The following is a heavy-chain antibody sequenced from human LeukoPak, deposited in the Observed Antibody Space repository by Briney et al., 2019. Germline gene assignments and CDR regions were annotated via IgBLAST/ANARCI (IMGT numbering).Heavy chain of an antibody. Sequence: GGSLRLSCAASGFTFSSYWMSWVRQVPGKGLEWVANIKQDGSEKYYVDSVKGRFTISRDNAKNSLYPQMNSLRAEDTAVYYCARAGRGYCGSGRLDYWGQGTLVTVSS. CDR1: GFTFSSYW. J-gene: IGHJ4*02. D-gene: IGHD3-10*01. CDR2: IKQDGSEK. V-gene: IGHV3-7*01. CDR3: ARAGRGYCGSGRLDY.